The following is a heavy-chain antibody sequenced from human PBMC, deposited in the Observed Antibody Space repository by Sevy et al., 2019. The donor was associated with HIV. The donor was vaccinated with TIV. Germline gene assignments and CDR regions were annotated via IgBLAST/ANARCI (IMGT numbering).Heavy chain of an antibody. CDR3: AKRPYYYYNTDGHLVSSTDEADY. CDR2: ISGGGDGT. Sequence: GGSLRLSCAASGFTFNIYAMSWVRQAPGKGLEWLSAISGGGDGTYYADSVKGRFTISGDNSRNTLYLQMNSLRAEDTAVYYYAKRPYYYYNTDGHLVSSTDEADYLGQGTLVTVSS. J-gene: IGHJ4*02. CDR1: GFTFNIYA. V-gene: IGHV3-23*01. D-gene: IGHD3-22*01.